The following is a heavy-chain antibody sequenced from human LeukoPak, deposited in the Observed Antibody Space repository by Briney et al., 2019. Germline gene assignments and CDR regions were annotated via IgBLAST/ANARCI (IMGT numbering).Heavy chain of an antibody. CDR3: ARAIAVAGLDY. Sequence: SQTLSLTCAVSGGSISSGGYSWSWIRQPPGKGLEWIGYIYHSGSTYYNPSLKSRVTISVDRSKNQFSLKLSSVTAADTAVYYCARAIAVAGLDYWGQGTLVTVSS. V-gene: IGHV4-30-2*01. CDR1: GGSISSGGYS. D-gene: IGHD6-19*01. J-gene: IGHJ4*02. CDR2: IYHSGST.